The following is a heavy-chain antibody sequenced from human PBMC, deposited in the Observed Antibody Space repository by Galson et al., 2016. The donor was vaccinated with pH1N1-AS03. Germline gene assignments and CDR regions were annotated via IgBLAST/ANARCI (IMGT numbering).Heavy chain of an antibody. CDR3: ASDRTVVAASIIYYYGIDV. CDR1: GFTFGSHW. CDR2: INKDGNEK. Sequence: SLRLSCAVSGFTFGSHWMSWVRQAPGKGLEWVANINKDGNEKYYVDSVKGRFAISRDNAKNSLYPQMNSLIAEDTAVYYCASDRTVVAASIIYYYGIDVCGQGTTVTVSS. V-gene: IGHV3-7*03. J-gene: IGHJ6*02. D-gene: IGHD2-2*01.